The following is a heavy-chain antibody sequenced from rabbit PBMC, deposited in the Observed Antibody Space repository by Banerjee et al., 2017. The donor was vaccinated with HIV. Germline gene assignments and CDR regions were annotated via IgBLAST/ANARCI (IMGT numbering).Heavy chain of an antibody. CDR2: IYAGSSGST. Sequence: QSLEESGGDLVKPGASLTLTCTASGIDFSSYYYMCWVRQAPGKGLEWIACIYAGSSGSTYYASWAKGRFTISKTSSTTVTLQMTSLTAADTATYFCARHDASTTGWLFDLWGPGTLVTVS. J-gene: IGHJ4*01. CDR3: ARHDASTTGWLFDL. D-gene: IGHD1-1*01. CDR1: GIDFSSYYY. V-gene: IGHV1S40*01.